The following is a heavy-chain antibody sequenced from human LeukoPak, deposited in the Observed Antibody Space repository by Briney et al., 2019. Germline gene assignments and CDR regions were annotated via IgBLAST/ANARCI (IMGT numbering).Heavy chain of an antibody. D-gene: IGHD3-3*01. CDR1: GGSISSYY. Sequence: PSETLSLTCTVSGGSISSYYWSWIRQPAGKGLEWIGRIYTSGSTNYNPSLKSRVTISVDTSKNQFSLKLSSVTAADTAVYYCARQVSQSIFGVVISAVPDWFDPWGQGTLVTVSS. J-gene: IGHJ5*02. CDR2: IYTSGST. V-gene: IGHV4-4*07. CDR3: ARQVSQSIFGVVISAVPDWFDP.